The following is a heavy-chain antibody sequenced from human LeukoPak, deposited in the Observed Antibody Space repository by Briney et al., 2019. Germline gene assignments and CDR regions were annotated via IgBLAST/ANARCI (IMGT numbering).Heavy chain of an antibody. V-gene: IGHV1-18*01. J-gene: IGHJ4*02. Sequence: ASVKVSCKASGYTFTSYGISWVRQAPGQGLEWMGWISAYNGNTNYAQKLQGRVTMTRDTSTSTVYMELSSLRSEDTAVYYCARDREPYDYVWGSYRSVFDYWGQGTLVTVSS. CDR2: ISAYNGNT. CDR3: ARDREPYDYVWGSYRSVFDY. D-gene: IGHD3-16*02. CDR1: GYTFTSYG.